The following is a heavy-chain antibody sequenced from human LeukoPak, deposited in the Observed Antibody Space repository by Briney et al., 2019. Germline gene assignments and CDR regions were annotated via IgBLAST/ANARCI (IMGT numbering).Heavy chain of an antibody. CDR2: IHHDGNT. Sequence: PSETLSLTCAVSGYSISSYHYWGWCQQPPGEGLELLAIIHHDGNTYNKPSIRRLVTISFNTSNHQFSLQMPFLTAADTALYCCARATLAGYTRGWSLGASDIWGQGTKVTVSP. V-gene: IGHV4-38-2*01. D-gene: IGHD6-19*01. J-gene: IGHJ3*02. CDR3: ARATLAGYTRGWSLGASDI. CDR1: GYSISSYHY.